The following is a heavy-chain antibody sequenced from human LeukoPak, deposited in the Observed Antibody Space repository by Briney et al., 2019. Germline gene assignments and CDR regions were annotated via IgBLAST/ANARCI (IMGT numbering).Heavy chain of an antibody. D-gene: IGHD5-18*01. CDR1: GYTFTGYY. CDR3: AREKGYSYGYLNWFDP. V-gene: IGHV1-2*02. CDR2: INPNSGGT. Sequence: ASVKVSCKASGYTFTGYYMHWVRHAPGQGLEWMGWINPNSGGTNYAQKFQGRVTMTRDTSISTAYMELSRLRSDDTAVYYCAREKGYSYGYLNWFDPWGQGTLVTVSS. J-gene: IGHJ5*02.